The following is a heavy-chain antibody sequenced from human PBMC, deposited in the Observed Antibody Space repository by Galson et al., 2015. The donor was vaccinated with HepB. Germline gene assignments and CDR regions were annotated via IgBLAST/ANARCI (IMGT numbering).Heavy chain of an antibody. CDR1: GFTFSSYW. CDR3: ARAGYYGSGKKPGLLDP. J-gene: IGHJ5*02. D-gene: IGHD3-10*01. V-gene: IGHV3-7*03. Sequence: SLRLSCAASGFTFSSYWMSWVRQAPGKGLEWVANIKQDGSEKYYVDSVKGRFTISRDNAKNSLYLQMNSLRAEDTAVYYCARAGYYGSGKKPGLLDPWGQGTLVTVSS. CDR2: IKQDGSEK.